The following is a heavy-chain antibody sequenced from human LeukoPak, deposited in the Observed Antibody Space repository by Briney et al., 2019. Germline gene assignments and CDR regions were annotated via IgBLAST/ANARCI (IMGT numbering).Heavy chain of an antibody. D-gene: IGHD6-13*01. J-gene: IGHJ4*02. CDR3: ALEMSSSSWTSFDY. V-gene: IGHV3-33*01. CDR2: IWYDGSNK. CDR1: GFTFSSYG. Sequence: GGSLRLSCAASGFTFSSYGMHWVRQAPGKGLEWVAVIWYDGSNKYYADSVKGRFTISRDNSKNTLYLQMNSPRAEDTAVYYCALEMSSSSWTSFDYWGQGTLVTVSS.